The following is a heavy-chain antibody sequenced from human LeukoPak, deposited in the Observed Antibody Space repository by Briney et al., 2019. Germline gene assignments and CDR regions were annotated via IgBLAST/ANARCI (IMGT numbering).Heavy chain of an antibody. CDR3: ARPPSDIAVAGTYYFDY. D-gene: IGHD6-19*01. CDR2: IIPIFGTA. J-gene: IGHJ4*02. Sequence: ASVKVSCKASGGTFSSYAISWVRQAPGQGLEWMGGIIPIFGTANYAQRFQGRVTITADESTSTAYMELSSLRSEDTAVYYCARPPSDIAVAGTYYFDYWGQGTLVTVPS. CDR1: GGTFSSYA. V-gene: IGHV1-69*01.